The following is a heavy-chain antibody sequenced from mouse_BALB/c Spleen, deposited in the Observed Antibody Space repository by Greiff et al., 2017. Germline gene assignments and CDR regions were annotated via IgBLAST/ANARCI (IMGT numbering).Heavy chain of an antibody. D-gene: IGHD1-1*01. CDR1: GFNIKDYY. J-gene: IGHJ1*01. V-gene: IGHV14-1*02. Sequence: DVKLQESGAELVRPGALVKLSCKASGFNIKDYYMHWVKQRPEQGLEWIGWIDPENGNTIYDPKFQGKASITADTSSNTAYLQLSSLTSEDTAVYYCAQITTVVEYFDVWGAGTTVTVSS. CDR3: AQITTVVEYFDV. CDR2: IDPENGNT.